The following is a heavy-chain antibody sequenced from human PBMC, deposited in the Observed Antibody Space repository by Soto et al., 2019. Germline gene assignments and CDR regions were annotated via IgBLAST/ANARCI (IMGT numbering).Heavy chain of an antibody. Sequence: SCAASGFTLSSYAMSWVRQAPGKGLEWVSAISGSGGSTYYADSVKGRFTISRDNSKNTLYLQMNSLRAEDTAVYYCAKDYYDSSGYSYDAFDIWGQGTMVTVSS. CDR2: ISGSGGST. CDR3: AKDYYDSSGYSYDAFDI. V-gene: IGHV3-23*01. CDR1: GFTLSSYA. J-gene: IGHJ3*02. D-gene: IGHD3-22*01.